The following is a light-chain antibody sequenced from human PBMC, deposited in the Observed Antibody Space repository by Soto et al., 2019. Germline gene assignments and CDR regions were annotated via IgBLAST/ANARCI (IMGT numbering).Light chain of an antibody. CDR3: QQYSNWPLYP. CDR2: DTS. J-gene: IGKJ2*01. CDR1: QSIGSK. Sequence: EIVMTQSPATLSVSPGERVTLSCRASQSIGSKLAWYQQKPGQAPWLLIFDTSARATGIPVRCSGSGSGTEFTLTISSLQSEDFAVYYWQQYSNWPLYPFGQGTQLEIK. V-gene: IGKV3-15*01.